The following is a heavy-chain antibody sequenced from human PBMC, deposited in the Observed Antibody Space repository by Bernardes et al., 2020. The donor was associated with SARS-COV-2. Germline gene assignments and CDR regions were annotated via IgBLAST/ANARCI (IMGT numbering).Heavy chain of an antibody. J-gene: IGHJ4*02. V-gene: IGHV4-34*01. Sequence: SEPLSLTCAVSGGSLRGYFWTWIRQPPGKGLEWIGEFNPDEGTRYNPSLKSRLTMSGDTSKSLFYLNLTSVTAADTAVYYCARNYSTSHDYWGQGALVTVSS. CDR2: FNPDEGT. CDR3: ARNYSTSHDY. CDR1: GGSLRGYF. D-gene: IGHD6-13*01.